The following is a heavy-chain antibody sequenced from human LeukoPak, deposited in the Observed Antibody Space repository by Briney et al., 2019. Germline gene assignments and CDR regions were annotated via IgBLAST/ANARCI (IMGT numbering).Heavy chain of an antibody. CDR2: IYYSGST. D-gene: IGHD3-22*01. J-gene: IGHJ4*02. CDR3: ARLDSSDGRPVDH. CDR1: GGSISSYY. Sequence: SETLSLTCTVSGGSISSYYWSWIRQPPGKGLEWIGYIYYSGSTNYNPSLKSRVTISVDTSKNQFSLKLSSVTAADTAVYYCARLDSSDGRPVDHWGQGTLVTVSS. V-gene: IGHV4-59*01.